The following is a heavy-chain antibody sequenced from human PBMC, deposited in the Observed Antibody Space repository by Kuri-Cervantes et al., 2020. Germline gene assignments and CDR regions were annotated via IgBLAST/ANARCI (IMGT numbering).Heavy chain of an antibody. Sequence: GSLRLSCAASGFTFSSYSMNWVRQAPGKGLEWVSYISSSSSTIYYADSVKGRFTISRDNAKNSLYLQMNSLRAEDTAVYYCAREGVTIFGVVLGPADYWGQGTLVTVSS. CDR3: AREGVTIFGVVLGPADY. V-gene: IGHV3-48*01. D-gene: IGHD3-3*01. CDR2: ISSSSSTI. CDR1: GFTFSSYS. J-gene: IGHJ4*02.